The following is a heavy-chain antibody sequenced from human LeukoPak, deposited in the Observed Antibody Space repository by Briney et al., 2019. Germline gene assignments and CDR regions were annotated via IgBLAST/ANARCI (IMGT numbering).Heavy chain of an antibody. Sequence: SETLSLTCTVSGGSISSSSYYWGWIRQPPGKGLEWIGSIYYSGSTYYNPSLKSRVTISVDTSKNQFSLKLSSVTAADTAVYYCARDLDCSGGSCYSEWFDPWGQGTLVTVSS. CDR1: GGSISSSSYY. CDR2: IYYSGST. CDR3: ARDLDCSGGSCYSEWFDP. D-gene: IGHD2-15*01. V-gene: IGHV4-39*02. J-gene: IGHJ5*02.